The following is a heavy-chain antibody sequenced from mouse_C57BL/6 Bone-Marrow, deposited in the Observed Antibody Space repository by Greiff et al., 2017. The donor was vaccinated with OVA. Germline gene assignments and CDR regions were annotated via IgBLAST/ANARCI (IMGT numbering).Heavy chain of an antibody. CDR3: ARGYYGSSYAMDY. Sequence: LVESGAELVRPGTSVKMSCKASGYTFTNYWTGWAKQRPGHGLEWIGDIYPGGGYTNYNEKFKGKATLTADNSSSTAYMQFSSLTSEDSAIYYCARGYYGSSYAMDYWGQGTSVTVAS. CDR1: GYTFTNYW. J-gene: IGHJ4*01. CDR2: IYPGGGYT. D-gene: IGHD1-1*01. V-gene: IGHV1-63*01.